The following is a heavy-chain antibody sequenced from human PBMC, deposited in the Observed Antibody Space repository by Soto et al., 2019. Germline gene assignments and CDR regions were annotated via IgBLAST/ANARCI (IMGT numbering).Heavy chain of an antibody. CDR1: EFTITSCA. V-gene: IGHV3-23*01. CDR2: ISGSGGST. D-gene: IGHD5-12*01. J-gene: IGHJ1*01. CDR3: AKTWLPAEYFQH. Sequence: RLMTVSCAASEFTITSCATNWVRKDPGKGLEWVSAISGSGGSTYYTDSVKGRFTISRDNSKNTLYLQMNSLRAEDTAVYYCAKTWLPAEYFQHWGQGTLVTVSS.